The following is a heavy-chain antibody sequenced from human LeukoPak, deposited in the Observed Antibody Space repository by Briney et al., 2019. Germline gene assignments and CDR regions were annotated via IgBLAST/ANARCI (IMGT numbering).Heavy chain of an antibody. J-gene: IGHJ4*02. V-gene: IGHV3-23*01. D-gene: IGHD3-22*01. CDR2: VSAGGGNT. CDR3: AKDGDHHETGVYYNYFDC. Sequence: GGSLRLSCAASGFTLRSYAMSWVRQAPGKGLEWASGVSAGGGNTYYADSVKGRFTISRDTSKNTLSLQMNSLRAEDTAVYYCAKDGDHHETGVYYNYFDCWGQGTLVTVSS. CDR1: GFTLRSYA.